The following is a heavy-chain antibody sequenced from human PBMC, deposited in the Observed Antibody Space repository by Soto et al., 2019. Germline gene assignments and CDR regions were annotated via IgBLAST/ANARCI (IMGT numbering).Heavy chain of an antibody. D-gene: IGHD3-9*01. CDR1: GYTLAGRS. CDR2: INAGNGNT. V-gene: IGHV1-3*01. Sequence: GAPLEVCSEVPGYTLAGRSMHWLRQSPGQRLEWMGGINAGNGNTKYSQKFQGRVTITRDTSASTAYMELSSLRSEDTAVYYCARETYGFYDNYAFDIWGQGTMVTVS. J-gene: IGHJ3*02. CDR3: ARETYGFYDNYAFDI.